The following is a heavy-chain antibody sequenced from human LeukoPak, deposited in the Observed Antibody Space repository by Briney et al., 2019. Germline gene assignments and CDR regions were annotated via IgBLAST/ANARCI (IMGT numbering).Heavy chain of an antibody. Sequence: GGSLGLSCAASGFTFSSYWMHWVRQAPGKGLVWVSRINSDGSSTSYADSVKGRFTISRDNAKNTLYLQMNSLRAEDTAVYYCAREEIRFLEWLAQYYYYYYGMDVWGQGTTVTVSS. V-gene: IGHV3-74*01. J-gene: IGHJ6*02. D-gene: IGHD3-3*01. CDR1: GFTFSSYW. CDR3: AREEIRFLEWLAQYYYYYYGMDV. CDR2: INSDGSST.